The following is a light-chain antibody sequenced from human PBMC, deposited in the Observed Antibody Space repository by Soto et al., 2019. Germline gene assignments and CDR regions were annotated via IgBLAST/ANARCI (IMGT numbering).Light chain of an antibody. CDR3: SSYTSSSTYVV. J-gene: IGLJ2*01. CDR1: SIDVGGYNY. CDR2: DVS. Sequence: QSALTQPASVSGSPGQSITISCTGTSIDVGGYNYVSWYQQHPGKAPKLMIYDVSNRPSGVSNRFSGSKSGNTASLTISGLQAEDEADYYCSSYTSSSTYVVFGGGTKVIVL. V-gene: IGLV2-14*01.